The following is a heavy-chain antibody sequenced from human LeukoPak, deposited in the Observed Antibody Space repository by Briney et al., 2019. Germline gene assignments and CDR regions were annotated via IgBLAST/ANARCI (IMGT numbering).Heavy chain of an antibody. J-gene: IGHJ4*02. CDR3: ARIVGATDYFDY. Sequence: SQTLSLTCAISGDSFSSNSAAWNWIRQSPSRGLEWLGRTYYWSKWYNDYAVSVKSRIAINPDTSKNQFSLQLNSVTPEDTAVYYCARIVGATDYFDYWGQGTLVTVSS. V-gene: IGHV6-1*01. D-gene: IGHD1-26*01. CDR2: TYYWSKWYN. CDR1: GDSFSSNSAA.